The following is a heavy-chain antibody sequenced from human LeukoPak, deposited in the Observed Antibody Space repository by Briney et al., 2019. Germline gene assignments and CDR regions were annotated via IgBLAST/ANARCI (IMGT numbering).Heavy chain of an antibody. D-gene: IGHD3/OR15-3a*01. Sequence: SETLSLTCAVYGGPFSGYYWSWIRQPPGKGLEWIGEINHSGSTNYNPSLKSRVTISVDTSKNQFSLKLSSVTAADTAVYYCARGLWTSFDYWGQGTLVTISS. J-gene: IGHJ4*02. CDR2: INHSGST. V-gene: IGHV4-34*01. CDR1: GGPFSGYY. CDR3: ARGLWTSFDY.